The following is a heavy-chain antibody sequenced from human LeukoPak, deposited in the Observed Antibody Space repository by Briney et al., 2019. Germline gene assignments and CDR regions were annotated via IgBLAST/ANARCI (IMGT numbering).Heavy chain of an antibody. V-gene: IGHV1-8*01. J-gene: IGHJ4*02. CDR3: ARGLSMVQGVIFGY. D-gene: IGHD3-10*01. Sequence: ASVKVSCMASGYTFTSYDIHWLRQATGQGLEWMGWMNPNSGNTGYAQKFQGRVTMTRNTSISTAYMELSSLRSEDTAVYYCARGLSMVQGVIFGYWGQGTLVTVSS. CDR1: GYTFTSYD. CDR2: MNPNSGNT.